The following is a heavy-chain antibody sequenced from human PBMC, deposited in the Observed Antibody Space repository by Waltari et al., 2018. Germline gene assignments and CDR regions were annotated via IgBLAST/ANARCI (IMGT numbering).Heavy chain of an antibody. Sequence: QVQLQQWGAGLLKPSETLSLTCAVYGGSFSGYYWSWIRQPPGKGLEGMGEINQSGSTNYNPSLNSRVTISVDTSKNQFSLKLSSVTAADTAVYYCARGRRRRIAAAGTWFDPWGQGTLVTVSS. D-gene: IGHD6-13*01. CDR3: ARGRRRRIAAAGTWFDP. CDR2: INQSGST. V-gene: IGHV4-34*01. J-gene: IGHJ5*02. CDR1: GGSFSGYY.